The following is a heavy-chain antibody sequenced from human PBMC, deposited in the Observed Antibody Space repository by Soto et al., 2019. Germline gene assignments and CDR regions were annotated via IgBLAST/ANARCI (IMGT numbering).Heavy chain of an antibody. Sequence: EVQLVESGGGLVKPGGSLRLSCAASGFTFSSYSMNWVRQAPGKGLEWVSSISSSSSYIYYADSVKGRFTISRDNAKNSLYLQMNSLRAEDTAVYYCAREKQRYCSGGSCYPSWFDPWGQGTLVTVSS. D-gene: IGHD2-15*01. CDR3: AREKQRYCSGGSCYPSWFDP. CDR2: ISSSSSYI. V-gene: IGHV3-21*01. CDR1: GFTFSSYS. J-gene: IGHJ5*02.